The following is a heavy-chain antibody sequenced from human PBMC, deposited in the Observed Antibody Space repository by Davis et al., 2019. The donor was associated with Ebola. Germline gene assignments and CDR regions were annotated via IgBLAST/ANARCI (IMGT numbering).Heavy chain of an antibody. CDR3: AKDWQLSV. CDR2: ISNSGDRT. Sequence: PGGSLRLSCAASGSTFSSYAMSWVRQAPGKGLEWVSFISNSGDRTYYADSVKGRFTISRDNSKNTLSLQMNSLRAEDTALYYCAKDWQLSVWGQGTLVTVSS. CDR1: GSTFSSYA. J-gene: IGHJ4*02. D-gene: IGHD1-1*01. V-gene: IGHV3-23*01.